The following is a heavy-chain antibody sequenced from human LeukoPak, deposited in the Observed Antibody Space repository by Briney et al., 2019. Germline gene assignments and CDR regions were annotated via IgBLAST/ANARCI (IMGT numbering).Heavy chain of an antibody. Sequence: GEINHSGSTNYNPSLKSRVTISVDTSKNQFSLKLSSVTAADTAVYYCARGRIAARGGWFDPWGQGTLVTVSS. CDR3: ARGRIAARGGWFDP. J-gene: IGHJ5*02. D-gene: IGHD6-6*01. V-gene: IGHV4-34*01. CDR2: INHSGST.